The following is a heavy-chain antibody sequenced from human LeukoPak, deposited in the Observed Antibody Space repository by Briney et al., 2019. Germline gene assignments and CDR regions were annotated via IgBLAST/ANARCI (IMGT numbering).Heavy chain of an antibody. D-gene: IGHD3-16*01. CDR2: IYPGDSDT. V-gene: IGHV5-51*01. CDR3: ARGEVFGSFDI. Sequence: GESPKISCQGSGYSFSSYWIGWVRQMPGKGLEWMGIIYPGDSDTRYSPSFQGQVTISADKSISTANLQWSSLRASDTAMYYCARGEVFGSFDIWGQGTMVTVSS. J-gene: IGHJ3*02. CDR1: GYSFSSYW.